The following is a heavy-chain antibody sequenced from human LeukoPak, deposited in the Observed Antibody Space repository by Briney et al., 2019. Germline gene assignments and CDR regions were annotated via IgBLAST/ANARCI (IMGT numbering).Heavy chain of an antibody. CDR2: IYHSGSI. Sequence: SETLSLTCAVSGDSVSSGGSSWSWIRQPPGKGLEWIGYIYHSGSIYYNPSLKSRVTISVDKSKNQFSLKLSSVTAADTAVYYCARVIAVAGPFDYWGQGTLVTVSS. D-gene: IGHD6-19*01. CDR3: ARVIAVAGPFDY. CDR1: GDSVSSGGSS. J-gene: IGHJ4*02. V-gene: IGHV4-30-2*01.